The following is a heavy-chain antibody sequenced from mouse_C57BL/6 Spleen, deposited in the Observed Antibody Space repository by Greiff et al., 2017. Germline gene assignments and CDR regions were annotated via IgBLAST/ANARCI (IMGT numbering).Heavy chain of an antibody. Sequence: EVHLVESEGGLVQPGSSMKLSCTASGFTFSDYYMAWVRQVPEKGLEWVANINYDGSSTYYLDSLKSRFIISRDNAKNIRYLQMSSLKSEDTATYYCAREPWFAYWGQGTLVTVSA. CDR1: GFTFSDYY. CDR3: AREPWFAY. V-gene: IGHV5-16*01. J-gene: IGHJ3*01. CDR2: INYDGSST.